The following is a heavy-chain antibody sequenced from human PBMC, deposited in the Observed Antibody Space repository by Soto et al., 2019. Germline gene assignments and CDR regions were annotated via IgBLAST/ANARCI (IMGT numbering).Heavy chain of an antibody. CDR2: IYHSGNT. D-gene: IGHD2-15*01. V-gene: IGHV4-31*03. CDR1: GGSVSSSRYY. J-gene: IGHJ4*02. CDR3: ARVSEYCSGGACSLFDY. Sequence: QVQLQESGPGLVQPSQTLSLTCTVSGGSVSSSRYYWSWIRQHPGNGLEWIGYIYHSGNTYYNPSLKSRSTISIDTSKNQFSLNLSYVTAADTAVYYCARVSEYCSGGACSLFDYWGQGTLVTVSS.